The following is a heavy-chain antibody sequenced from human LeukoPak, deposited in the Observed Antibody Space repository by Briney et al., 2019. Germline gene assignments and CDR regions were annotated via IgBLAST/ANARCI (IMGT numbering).Heavy chain of an antibody. Sequence: GASVKVSCKASGYTFTSYYMHWVRQAPGQGLEWMGIINPSGGSTSYAQKFQGRVTMTRDTSTSTAYMELRSLRSDDTAVYYCARAGAGTAKWGDWFDPWGQGTLVTVSS. J-gene: IGHJ5*02. D-gene: IGHD6-19*01. V-gene: IGHV1-46*01. CDR2: INPSGGST. CDR3: ARAGAGTAKWGDWFDP. CDR1: GYTFTSYY.